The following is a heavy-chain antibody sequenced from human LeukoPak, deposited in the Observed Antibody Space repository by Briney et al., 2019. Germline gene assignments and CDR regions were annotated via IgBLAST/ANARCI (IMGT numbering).Heavy chain of an antibody. CDR1: GFTFSSYG. V-gene: IGHV3-23*01. D-gene: IGHD3-10*01. Sequence: GGSLRLSCAASGFTFSSYGMSSVRQAPGQGLEWVSAISTSGESTYYADSLKGHFTISRDNSKNTLYLQMNSLRAEDTAIYFCAKGSGNGYGSGPFDYWGQGTLVTVSS. J-gene: IGHJ4*02. CDR3: AKGSGNGYGSGPFDY. CDR2: ISTSGEST.